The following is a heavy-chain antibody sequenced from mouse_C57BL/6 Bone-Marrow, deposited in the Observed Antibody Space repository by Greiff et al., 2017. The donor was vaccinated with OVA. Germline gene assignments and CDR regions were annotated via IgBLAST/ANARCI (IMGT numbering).Heavy chain of an antibody. D-gene: IGHD1-1*01. CDR3: ARHYYGSRFDY. CDR1: GFSLTSYG. J-gene: IGHJ2*01. CDR2: IWSGGST. V-gene: IGHV2-2*01. Sequence: VMLVESGPGLVQPSQSLSITCTVSGFSLTSYGVHWVRQSPGKGLEWLGVIWSGGSTDYNAAFISRLSISKDNSKSQVFFKMNSLQADDTAIYYCARHYYGSRFDYWGQGTTLTVSS.